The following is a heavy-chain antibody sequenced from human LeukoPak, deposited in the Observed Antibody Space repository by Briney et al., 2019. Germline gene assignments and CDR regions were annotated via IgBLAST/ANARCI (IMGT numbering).Heavy chain of an antibody. D-gene: IGHD4-23*01. CDR1: GGSISSSSCY. Sequence: KPSETLSLTCTVSGGSISSSSCYWGWIRQPPGKGLEWIGSIYYSGSTYYNPSLKSRVTISVDTSKNQFSLKLSSVTAADTAVYYCARRRYDGNSGFDYWGQGTLVTVSS. J-gene: IGHJ4*02. V-gene: IGHV4-39*01. CDR2: IYYSGST. CDR3: ARRRYDGNSGFDY.